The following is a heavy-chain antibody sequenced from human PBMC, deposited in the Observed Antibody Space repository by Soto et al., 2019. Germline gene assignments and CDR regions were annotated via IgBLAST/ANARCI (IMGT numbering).Heavy chain of an antibody. Sequence: QLQVQESGPGLVKASETLSLTCSVSGGSISSDTYYWVWVRQPPGKGLEWIGSIKYNGHTYYNPSLKSRVAMSVDTSKNQFSLHLTSVTAADTAVYSCARQRAWYGEWACDIWGQGTRVTVSS. V-gene: IGHV4-39*01. D-gene: IGHD3-10*01. CDR2: IKYNGHT. CDR1: GGSISSDTYY. CDR3: ARQRAWYGEWACDI. J-gene: IGHJ3*02.